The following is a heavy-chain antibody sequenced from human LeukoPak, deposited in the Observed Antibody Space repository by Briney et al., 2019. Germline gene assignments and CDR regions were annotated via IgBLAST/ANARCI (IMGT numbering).Heavy chain of an antibody. D-gene: IGHD3-3*01. V-gene: IGHV4-39*01. J-gene: IGHJ4*02. CDR2: GST. Sequence: SETLSLTCTVSGGSVSSGSFYWGWARQPPGKGLEWIGSGSTYYNPSLKSRVTISVDTSKNQFSLKLSSVTAADTAVYYCARHLTIFGVVSPFDYWGQGTLVTVSS. CDR3: ARHLTIFGVVSPFDY. CDR1: GGSVSSGSFY.